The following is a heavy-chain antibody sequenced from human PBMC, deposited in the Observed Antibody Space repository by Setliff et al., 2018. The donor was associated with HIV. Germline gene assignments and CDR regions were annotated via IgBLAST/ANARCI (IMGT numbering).Heavy chain of an antibody. CDR2: FSHGGTT. V-gene: IGHV4-39*07. J-gene: IGHJ3*02. Sequence: SSETLSLTCTVSGGSISSSSYYWGWIRQPPGKGLEWIGSFSHGGTTYYNPSLKSRVTISVDTSKNQVSLKLRSATAADTAVYYCARGVITVFGVVINDDAFDMWGQGTMVTVSS. CDR1: GGSISSSSYY. CDR3: ARGVITVFGVVINDDAFDM. D-gene: IGHD3-3*01.